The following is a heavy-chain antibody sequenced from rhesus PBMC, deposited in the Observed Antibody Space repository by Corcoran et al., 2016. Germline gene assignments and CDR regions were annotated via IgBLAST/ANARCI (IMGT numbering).Heavy chain of an antibody. V-gene: IGHV2-174*01. CDR3: ARARRWLAVNYFDY. D-gene: IGHD6-37*01. CDR1: GFSLTTSGMG. J-gene: IGHJ4*01. CDR2: IYWDDDK. Sequence: QVTLKESGPALVKPTQTLTLTCTFSGFSLTTSGMGVGWIRQPPGKALEWLALIYWDDDKRYSTSLKSRLTISKDTSKNQVVLTMTNMDPVDTATYYGARARRWLAVNYFDYWGQGVLVTVSS.